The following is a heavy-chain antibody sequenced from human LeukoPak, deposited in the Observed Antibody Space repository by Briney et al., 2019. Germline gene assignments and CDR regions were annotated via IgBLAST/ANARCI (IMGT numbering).Heavy chain of an antibody. CDR1: GVSISSYY. V-gene: IGHV4-59*08. CDR3: ARPLGYGSGSYFGY. CDR2: IYYSGST. Sequence: SSETLSLTCTASGVSISSYYWSWIRQPPGKGLEWVGDIYYSGSTNYNPSLKSRVTISVDTSKNQFSLKLSSVTAADTAVYYCARPLGYGSGSYFGYWGQGTLVTVSS. J-gene: IGHJ4*02. D-gene: IGHD3-10*01.